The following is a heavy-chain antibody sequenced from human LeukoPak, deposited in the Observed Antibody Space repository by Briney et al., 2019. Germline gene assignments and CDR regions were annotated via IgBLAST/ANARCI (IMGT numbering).Heavy chain of an antibody. CDR3: ARARYETRVWPKSRYDYYHYMDV. V-gene: IGHV1-3*03. D-gene: IGHD3-3*01. J-gene: IGHJ6*03. CDR1: GYTFTSYV. Sequence: ASVKVSCKASGYTFTSYVIHWVRQAPGQRLEWMGWINAGNGNTKYSQEFQDRVTITRDTSASTAYMELSSLRSEDMAVYYCARARYETRVWPKSRYDYYHYMDVWGKGTTVTVSS. CDR2: INAGNGNT.